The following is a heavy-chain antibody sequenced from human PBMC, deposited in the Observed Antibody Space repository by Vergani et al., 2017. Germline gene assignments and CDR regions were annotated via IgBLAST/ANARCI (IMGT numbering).Heavy chain of an antibody. J-gene: IGHJ4*02. Sequence: QVQLQESGPGLVKPSETLSLTCTVSGGSLSSYYWSWLRRPPGKGLEWIGYIYYSGSTNYNPSLKSRVTIAVDTSKNQFSLKLSSVTAADTAVYYCARRPDTAMAYFDYWGQGTLVTVSS. D-gene: IGHD5-18*01. CDR1: GGSLSSYY. V-gene: IGHV4-59*08. CDR3: ARRPDTAMAYFDY. CDR2: IYYSGST.